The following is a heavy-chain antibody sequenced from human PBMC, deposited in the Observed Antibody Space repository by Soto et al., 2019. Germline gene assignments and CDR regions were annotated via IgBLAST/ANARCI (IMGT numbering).Heavy chain of an antibody. CDR3: ARDVWGGNCCDALDV. Sequence: QVQLVQSGAEVKKPGASVKVSCKTSGYSFTSNSIVWVRQAPGQGLEWMGWISPYNGKTEYEDKLQGRVSMARDTNTRAVYIELRSLTSDDTAVYYCARDVWGGNCCDALDVWGQGTMVTVSS. J-gene: IGHJ3*01. V-gene: IGHV1-18*01. CDR2: ISPYNGKT. D-gene: IGHD2-2*03. CDR1: GYSFTSNS.